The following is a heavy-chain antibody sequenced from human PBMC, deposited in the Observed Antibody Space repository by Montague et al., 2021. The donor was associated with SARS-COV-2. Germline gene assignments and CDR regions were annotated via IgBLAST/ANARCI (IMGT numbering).Heavy chain of an antibody. Sequence: SETLSLTCTVSGGSISSSSYYWGWIRQPPGKGLEWIGSIYYSGSTYCNPSLKSRVTISVDTSKSQFSLKLSSVTAADTAVYYCARHRAAAGIWYFDLWGRGTLVTVSS. CDR2: IYYSGST. D-gene: IGHD6-13*01. V-gene: IGHV4-39*01. CDR3: ARHRAAAGIWYFDL. CDR1: GGSISSSSYY. J-gene: IGHJ2*01.